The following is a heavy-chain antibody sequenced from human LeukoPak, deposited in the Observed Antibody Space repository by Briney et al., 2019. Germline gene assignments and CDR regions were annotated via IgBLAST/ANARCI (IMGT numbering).Heavy chain of an antibody. Sequence: GGSLRLSCAASGFTFSSSSMTWVRQSPGKGLEWVSFISSSSSYIYYAASVKGRFTISRDNARNSLYLQMNSLRAEDTAVYYCARDRGVLLWFGELKNYYMDVWGKGTTVTVSS. V-gene: IGHV3-21*01. D-gene: IGHD3-10*01. CDR2: ISSSSSYI. J-gene: IGHJ6*03. CDR1: GFTFSSSS. CDR3: ARDRGVLLWFGELKNYYMDV.